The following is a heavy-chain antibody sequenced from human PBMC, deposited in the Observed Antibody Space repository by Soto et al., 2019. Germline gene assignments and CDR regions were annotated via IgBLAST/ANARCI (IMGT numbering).Heavy chain of an antibody. J-gene: IGHJ3*02. CDR1: GFTFDDYA. CDR3: AKGAIFGVVDAFDI. V-gene: IGHV3-9*01. D-gene: IGHD3-3*01. Sequence: GGSLRLSCAASGFTFDDYAMHWVRQAPGKGLEWVSGISWNSGSIGYADSVKGRFTISRDNAKNSLYLQMNSLRAEDTALYYCAKGAIFGVVDAFDIWGQGTMVTVSS. CDR2: ISWNSGSI.